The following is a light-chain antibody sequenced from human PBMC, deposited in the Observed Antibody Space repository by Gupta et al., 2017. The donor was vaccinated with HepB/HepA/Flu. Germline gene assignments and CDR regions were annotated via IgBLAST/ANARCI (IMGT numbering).Light chain of an antibody. CDR3: QQERSYSPT. J-gene: IGKJ1*01. CDR1: QSISDW. Sequence: DIQMTQFPSTLSASVGDRVTITCRASQSISDWLAWYQQKPGQAPKLLIYEASSLERGDTPRFSGSGSGTEFTLTINNLQPDDFATYYCQQERSYSPTFGQGTKVEIK. CDR2: EAS. V-gene: IGKV1-5*03.